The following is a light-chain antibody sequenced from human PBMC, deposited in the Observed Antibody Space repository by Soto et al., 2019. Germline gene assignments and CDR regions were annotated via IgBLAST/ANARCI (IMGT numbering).Light chain of an antibody. CDR1: QSVLYSSNNKDY. Sequence: DIVMTQSPDSLAVSLGERAPINCKSSQSVLYSSNNKDYLACNQQKSGQPPKLLFSWASTRESGVPDRFSGSGSATAFTLTISSLQAEEVAVYYCQQYYTSPYTFGEGTTLEIK. CDR3: QQYYTSPYT. J-gene: IGKJ2*01. CDR2: WAS. V-gene: IGKV4-1*01.